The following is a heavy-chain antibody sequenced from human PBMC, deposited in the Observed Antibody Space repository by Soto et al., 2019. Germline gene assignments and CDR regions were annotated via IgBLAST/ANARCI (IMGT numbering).Heavy chain of an antibody. CDR1: GFTLSNFS. Sequence: XGSLRLSCAASGFTLSNFSMNWVRQAPGKGLEWVSVISPSGRSTHYADSAKGRFTISRDNSKNTLYLQMNSLRAEDTAVYYCAKDSPTVATFDYWGQGALVTVLL. V-gene: IGHV3-23*01. D-gene: IGHD4-4*01. CDR2: ISPSGRST. CDR3: AKDSPTVATFDY. J-gene: IGHJ4*02.